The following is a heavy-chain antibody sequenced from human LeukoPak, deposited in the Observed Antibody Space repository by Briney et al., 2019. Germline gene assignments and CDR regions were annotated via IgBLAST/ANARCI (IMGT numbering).Heavy chain of an antibody. CDR3: ARNLGAAAFDY. D-gene: IGHD6-25*01. CDR2: IYPGDSDT. J-gene: IGHJ4*02. Sequence: GESLKISCKGSGYSFNNYWIGWVRQTPGKGLEWMGIIYPGDSDTRYSPSFQGQVTMSADKSISTAYLQWGSLKASDTAIYFCARNLGAAAFDYCGQGALVTVSS. V-gene: IGHV5-51*01. CDR1: GYSFNNYW.